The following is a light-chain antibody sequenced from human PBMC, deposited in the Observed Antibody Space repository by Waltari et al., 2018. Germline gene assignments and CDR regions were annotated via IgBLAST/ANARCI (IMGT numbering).Light chain of an antibody. CDR2: YND. J-gene: IGLJ3*02. Sequence: QSVLTQPPSMSEAPRQRVTISCSGSTSNIGKNPVSWYQQLPGKAPKFLIYYNDLKPSWVSARCSGSKSGTSASLTISERQSEDEADYFCASWDDSLNGPVFGGGTKVTVL. V-gene: IGLV1-36*01. CDR3: ASWDDSLNGPV. CDR1: TSNIGKNP.